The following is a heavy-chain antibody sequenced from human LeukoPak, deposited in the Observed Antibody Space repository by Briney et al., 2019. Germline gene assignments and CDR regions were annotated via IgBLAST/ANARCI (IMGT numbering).Heavy chain of an antibody. V-gene: IGHV3-33*01. CDR1: GFSFSRYG. CDR3: VRDGGCDNTNCIRALDI. CDR2: IWFDGSDK. D-gene: IGHD6-19*01. J-gene: IGHJ3*02. Sequence: SGGSLRLSCAASGFSFSRYGMDWVRQAPGKGLEWAAVIWFDGSDKNYADSVKGRFTISRDNSKNTVYLQMSSLRAEDTAVYFCVRDGGCDNTNCIRALDIWGQGTMVTVSS.